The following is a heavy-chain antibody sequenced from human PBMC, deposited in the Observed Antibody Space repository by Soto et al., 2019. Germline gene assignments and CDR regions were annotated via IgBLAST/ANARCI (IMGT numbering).Heavy chain of an antibody. CDR3: AKDFKVSGSHYGTLNYYYGMDV. J-gene: IGHJ6*02. V-gene: IGHV3-30*18. CDR2: ISYDGYLK. Sequence: GGALRVSCAASGFTCSTYGMQWVRQAPGKGLEWVAVISYDGYLKYYVDAVKGRFTVARDNSKNTLFLEMNSLRVEDTAVYFCAKDFKVSGSHYGTLNYYYGMDVWGQGTTVTSP. CDR1: GFTCSTYG. D-gene: IGHD3-10*01.